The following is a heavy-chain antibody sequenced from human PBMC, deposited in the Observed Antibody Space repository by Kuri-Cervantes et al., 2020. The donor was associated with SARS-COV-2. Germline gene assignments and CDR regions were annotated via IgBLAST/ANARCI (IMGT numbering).Heavy chain of an antibody. CDR1: GYTFTSYY. D-gene: IGHD5-12*01. CDR3: ARSGYDRAGYFDY. CDR2: INPSGGST. Sequence: ASVKVSCKASGYTFTSYYMHWVRQAPGQGLEWMGIINPSGGSTSYAQKFQGRVTMTRDTSTSTVYMELSSLRPEDTAAYYCARSGYDRAGYFDYWGQGTLVTVSS. V-gene: IGHV1-46*01. J-gene: IGHJ4*02.